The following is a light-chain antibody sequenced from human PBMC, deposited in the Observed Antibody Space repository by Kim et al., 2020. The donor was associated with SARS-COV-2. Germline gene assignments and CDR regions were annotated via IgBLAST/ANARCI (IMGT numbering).Light chain of an antibody. CDR1: QSGSSSY. CDR3: QQYGSSPLT. Sequence: SPGERATLSCGASQSGSSSYLAWYQQKPGLAPRLLIYDASSRATGIPDRFSGSGSGTDFTLTISRLEPEDFAVYYCQQYGSSPLTFGGGTKVDIK. J-gene: IGKJ4*01. CDR2: DAS. V-gene: IGKV3D-20*01.